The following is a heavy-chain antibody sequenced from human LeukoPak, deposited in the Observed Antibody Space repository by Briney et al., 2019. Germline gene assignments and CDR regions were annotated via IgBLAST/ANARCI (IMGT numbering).Heavy chain of an antibody. V-gene: IGHV1-69*13. D-gene: IGHD3-22*01. J-gene: IGHJ4*02. CDR2: IIPLFHTA. CDR3: ARSGLYYYDSSGYSHPIDY. Sequence: SVKVSCKASGGTFNNHAISWVRQAPGQGLEWMGGIIPLFHTANYAQKFQGRVTITADESTSTAYMELSSLRSEDTAVYYCARSGLYYYDSSGYSHPIDYWGQGTLVTVSS. CDR1: GGTFNNHA.